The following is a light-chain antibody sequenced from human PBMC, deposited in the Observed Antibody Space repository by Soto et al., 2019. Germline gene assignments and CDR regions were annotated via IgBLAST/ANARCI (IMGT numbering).Light chain of an antibody. CDR3: LQEYNYPWT. V-gene: IGKV2-30*01. J-gene: IGKJ1*01. CDR2: KVS. Sequence: DVVMTQSPLSLPVTLGQPASISCRSSQGLVYSDGKTYLNWFHQRPGQSPRRLIYKVSNRDSGVPERFSGSGSGTDFTLTISSLQPEDFATYYCLQEYNYPWTFGQGTKVDIK. CDR1: QGLVYSDGKTY.